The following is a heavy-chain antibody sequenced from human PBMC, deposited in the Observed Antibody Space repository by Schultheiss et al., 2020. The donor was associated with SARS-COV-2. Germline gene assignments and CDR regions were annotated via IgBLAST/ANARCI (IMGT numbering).Heavy chain of an antibody. D-gene: IGHD2-15*01. Sequence: GGSLRLSCAASGFTFSSYAMSWVRQAPGKGLEWISYIRSDSSTRHYADSVMGRFTISRDNAENSLYLQMNSLRDEDTAVYYCAAEYYYYMDVWGKGTPVTVSS. J-gene: IGHJ6*03. CDR2: IRSDSSTR. CDR1: GFTFSSYA. V-gene: IGHV3-48*02. CDR3: AAEYYYYMDV.